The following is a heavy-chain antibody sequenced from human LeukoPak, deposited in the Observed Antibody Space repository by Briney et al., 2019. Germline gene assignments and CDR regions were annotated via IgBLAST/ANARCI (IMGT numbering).Heavy chain of an antibody. CDR1: TFTFSNYW. V-gene: IGHV3-7*01. CDR3: ARDVLAAGATGTFDI. D-gene: IGHD1-14*01. Sequence: GGSLRLSCAASTFTFSNYWMSWVRQAPGKGLEWVANIKQDGSEKYYVDTVKGRFTISRDNAKTSLYLQMNSLRAEDTAVYYCARDVLAAGATGTFDIWGQGTMVTVSS. J-gene: IGHJ3*02. CDR2: IKQDGSEK.